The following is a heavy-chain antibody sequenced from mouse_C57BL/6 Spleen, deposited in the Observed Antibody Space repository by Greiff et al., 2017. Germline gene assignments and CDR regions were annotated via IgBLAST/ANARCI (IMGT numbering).Heavy chain of an antibody. J-gene: IGHJ1*03. V-gene: IGHV6-3*01. CDR3: TRTGPWYFDV. Sequence: EVQGVESGGGLVQPGGSMKLSCVASGFTFSNYWMNWVRQSPEKGLEWVAQIRLKSDNYATHYAESVKGRFTISRDDSKSSVYLQMNNLRAEDTGIYYCTRTGPWYFDVWGTGTTVTVSS. CDR1: GFTFSNYW. D-gene: IGHD4-1*01. CDR2: IRLKSDNYAT.